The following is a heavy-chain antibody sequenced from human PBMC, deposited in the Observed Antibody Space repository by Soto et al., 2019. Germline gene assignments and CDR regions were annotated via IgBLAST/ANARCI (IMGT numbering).Heavy chain of an antibody. CDR1: GFTFSSYD. J-gene: IGHJ5*02. CDR3: ARGQTHTIFDWFDP. D-gene: IGHD3-9*01. CDR2: IGTAGDT. Sequence: GGSLRLSCAASGFTFSSYDMHWVRQATGKGLEWVSAIGTAGDTYYPGSVKGRFTISRENAKNSLYLQMNSLRAGDTAVYYCARGQTHTIFDWFDPWGQGTLVTVSS. V-gene: IGHV3-13*01.